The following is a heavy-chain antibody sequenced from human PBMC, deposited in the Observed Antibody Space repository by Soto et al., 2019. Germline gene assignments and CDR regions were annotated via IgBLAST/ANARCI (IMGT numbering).Heavy chain of an antibody. V-gene: IGHV2-70*01. CDR2: IDWDDDK. CDR3: ARIRSCSGGSSWWFDP. D-gene: IGHD2-15*01. CDR1: GFSLSTSGMC. J-gene: IGHJ5*02. Sequence: SGPTLVNPTQTLTLACTFSGFSLSTSGMCVSWIGQPPGKALEWLALIDWDDDKYYGTSLKARLTISKDTSKNQVDLKMNNMGPVDTAAYYCARIRSCSGGSSWWFDPWGQGTLVTVSS.